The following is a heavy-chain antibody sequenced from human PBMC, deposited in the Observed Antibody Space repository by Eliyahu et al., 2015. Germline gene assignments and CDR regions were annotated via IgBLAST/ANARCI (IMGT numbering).Heavy chain of an antibody. V-gene: IGHV3-21*01. Sequence: EVQLVESGGGLVKPGGSLRLSCAASGFTFSTYSMNWVRQAPGKGLEWVSSISSSSTYIYYADSVKGRFTISRDNAKNSLYLQMNSLRAEDTAVYYCAREGPGAPPGNWFDPWGQGTLVTVSS. J-gene: IGHJ5*02. CDR1: GFTFSTYS. D-gene: IGHD2-2*01. CDR3: AREGPGAPPGNWFDP. CDR2: ISSSSTYI.